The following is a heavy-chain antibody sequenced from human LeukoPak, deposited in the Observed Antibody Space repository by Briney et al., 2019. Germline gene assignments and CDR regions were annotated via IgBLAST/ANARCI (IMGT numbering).Heavy chain of an antibody. V-gene: IGHV4-31*03. CDR2: IYYSGST. D-gene: IGHD3-3*01. CDR3: ARGRNDFWSGYYFSGVEENWFDP. CDR1: GGSISSGGYY. Sequence: PSETLSLACTVSGGSISSGGYYWSWIRQHPGKGLEWIGYIYYSGSTYYNPSLKSRVTISVDTSKNQFSLKLSSVTAADTAVYYCARGRNDFWSGYYFSGVEENWFDPWGQGTLVTVSS. J-gene: IGHJ5*02.